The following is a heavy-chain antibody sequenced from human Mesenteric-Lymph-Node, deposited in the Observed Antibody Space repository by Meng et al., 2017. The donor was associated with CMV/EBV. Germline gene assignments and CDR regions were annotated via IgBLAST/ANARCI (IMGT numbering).Heavy chain of an antibody. J-gene: IGHJ6*02. V-gene: IGHV3-23*01. CDR1: GFSLSSYG. D-gene: IGHD3-10*01. CDR3: AKDPAPLPLFRGLIAHYYGMDV. CDR2: MSYSGDIT. Sequence: GGSLRLSCAASGFSLSSYGMNWVRQAPGKGLEWISVMSYSGDITYYADSVRGRFTISRDNSKNTVYLQMNSLRAEDTAVYYCAKDPAPLPLFRGLIAHYYGMDVWGQGTTVTVSS.